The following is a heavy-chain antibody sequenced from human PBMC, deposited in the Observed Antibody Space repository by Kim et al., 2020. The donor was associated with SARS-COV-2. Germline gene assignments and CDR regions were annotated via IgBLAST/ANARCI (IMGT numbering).Heavy chain of an antibody. CDR3: ACRSYRYYYFGLDV. V-gene: IGHV4-34*01. Sequence: SETLSLTCAVYGGSFSGYYWSWIRQPPGKGLEWIGEINHRGSPNYNPSLKSRVTISVDTSKNQFSLKLSYVTAADTAMDYCACRSYRYYYFGLDVWGQGT. CDR1: GGSFSGYY. D-gene: IGHD3-10*01. J-gene: IGHJ6*02. CDR2: INHRGSP.